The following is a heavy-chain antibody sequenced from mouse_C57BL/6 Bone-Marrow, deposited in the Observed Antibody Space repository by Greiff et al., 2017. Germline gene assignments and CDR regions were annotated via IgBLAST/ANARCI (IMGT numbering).Heavy chain of an antibody. CDR1: GYTFTSYG. V-gene: IGHV1-81*01. Sequence: QVQLQQSGAELARPGASVKLSCKASGYTFTSYGISWVKQRTGQGLEWIGEIYPRSGNTYYNEKFKGKATLTADKSSSTAYMELRSLTSEDSAVYFCAREGGYYVRVDYWGQGTTLTVSS. CDR3: AREGGYYVRVDY. J-gene: IGHJ2*01. D-gene: IGHD2-3*01. CDR2: IYPRSGNT.